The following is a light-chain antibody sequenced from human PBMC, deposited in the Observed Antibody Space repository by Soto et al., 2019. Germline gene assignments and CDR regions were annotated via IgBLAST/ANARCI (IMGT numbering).Light chain of an antibody. CDR3: QPYGSSATMT. V-gene: IGKV3-20*01. CDR2: GAS. Sequence: EVVLTQSPGTLSLSPGERATLSCRASRSVRSRSLAWYQQKPGQAPRLLIYGASTRATAIPDRFTGSASGTDFILTISRLEPEDFAVYYCQPYGSSATMTFGQGTRLEIK. CDR1: RSVRSRS. J-gene: IGKJ5*01.